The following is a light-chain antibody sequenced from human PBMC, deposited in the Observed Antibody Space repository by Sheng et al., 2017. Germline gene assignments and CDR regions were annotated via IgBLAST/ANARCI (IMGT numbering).Light chain of an antibody. CDR1: QSVSTK. J-gene: IGKJ4*01. CDR3: NQYNTWSSLT. V-gene: IGKV3-15*01. CDR2: DAS. Sequence: EIVMTQSPDTLSVSPGERATLSCRASQSVSTKIGWYQHKPGQAPRLLIYDASTRATDIPARFSGSGSGTEFTLTISSLQSEDSAVYYCNQYNTWSSLTFGGGTKVEI.